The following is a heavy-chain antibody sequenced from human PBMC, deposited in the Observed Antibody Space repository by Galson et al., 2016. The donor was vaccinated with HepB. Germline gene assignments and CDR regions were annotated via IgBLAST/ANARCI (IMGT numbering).Heavy chain of an antibody. CDR2: IWSDGSNK. J-gene: IGHJ4*02. CDR3: ARDHGPLDH. D-gene: IGHD5-24*01. CDR1: GFTFRNFG. Sequence: SLRLSCAASGFTFRNFGMHWVRQAPGKGLEWVAVIWSDGSNKNYADSAKGRFTISRDNSKNTLYLQMNNLRIEDTAVYYCARDHGPLDHWGQGTLVTVSS. V-gene: IGHV3-33*01.